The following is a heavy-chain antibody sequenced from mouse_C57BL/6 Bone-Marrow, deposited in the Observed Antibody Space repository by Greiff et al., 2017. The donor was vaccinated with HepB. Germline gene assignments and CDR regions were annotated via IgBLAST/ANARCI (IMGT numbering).Heavy chain of an antibody. Sequence: VKLMESGPELVKPGASVKISCKASGYAFSSSWMNWVKQRPGKGLEWIGRIYPGDGDTNYNGKFKGKATLTADKSSSTAYMQLSSLTSEDSAVYFCARKSYDAMDYWGQGTSVTVSS. CDR2: IYPGDGDT. CDR1: GYAFSSSW. D-gene: IGHD6-5*01. CDR3: ARKSYDAMDY. V-gene: IGHV1-82*01. J-gene: IGHJ4*01.